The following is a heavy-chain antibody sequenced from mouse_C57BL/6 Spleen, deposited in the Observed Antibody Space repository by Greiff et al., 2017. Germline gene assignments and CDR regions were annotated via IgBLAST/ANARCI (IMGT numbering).Heavy chain of an antibody. J-gene: IGHJ4*01. V-gene: IGHV1-74*01. D-gene: IGHD1-1*01. CDR1: GYTFTSYW. CDR3: AIRAGSSYVRYYAMDY. CDR2: IHPSDSAT. Sequence: QVQLQQPGAELVKPGASVKVSCKASGYTFTSYWMHWVKQRPGQGLEWIGRIHPSDSATNYNPKFKGKATLTVDKSSRTAYMQLSSLTSEDSAVYYCAIRAGSSYVRYYAMDYWGQGTSVTVSS.